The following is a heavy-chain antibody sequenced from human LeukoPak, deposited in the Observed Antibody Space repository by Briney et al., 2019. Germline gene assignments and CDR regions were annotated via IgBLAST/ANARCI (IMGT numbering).Heavy chain of an antibody. CDR3: ARVLNYDVLTGDFHY. D-gene: IGHD3-9*01. J-gene: IGHJ4*02. Sequence: ASVKVSCKASGYTFTGYYMHWVRQAPGQGLEWMGWINPNSGGTNYAQKFQGRVTMTRDTSISTAYMELSRLRSDDTAVYYCARVLNYDVLTGDFHYWGQGTLVTVSS. CDR1: GYTFTGYY. CDR2: INPNSGGT. V-gene: IGHV1-2*02.